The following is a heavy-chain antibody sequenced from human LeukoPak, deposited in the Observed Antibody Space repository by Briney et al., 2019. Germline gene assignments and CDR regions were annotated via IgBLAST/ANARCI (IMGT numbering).Heavy chain of an antibody. Sequence: GGSLRLSCAASGFTFSSYAMSWVRQAPGKGLEWVSSVSGSGGSTYYADSVKGRFTISRDNSKSTLFLQMNSLRAEDTAVYYCARGNIKFDYWGQGTLATVSS. CDR1: GFTFSSYA. J-gene: IGHJ4*02. V-gene: IGHV3-23*01. CDR3: ARGNIKFDY. CDR2: VSGSGGST.